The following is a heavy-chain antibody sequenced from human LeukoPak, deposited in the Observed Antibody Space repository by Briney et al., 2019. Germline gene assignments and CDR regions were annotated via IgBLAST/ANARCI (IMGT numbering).Heavy chain of an antibody. J-gene: IGHJ4*02. CDR1: GFTFGDYA. Sequence: GGSLRLSCTASGFTFGDYAMSWFRQAPGKGLEWVGFIRSKAYGGTTEYAASVKGRFTISRDDSKSIAYLQMNSLKTEDTAVYYCTRDQHSSSRYRVSGYYFDYWGQGTLVTVSS. V-gene: IGHV3-49*03. CDR3: TRDQHSSSRYRVSGYYFDY. CDR2: IRSKAYGGTT. D-gene: IGHD6-13*01.